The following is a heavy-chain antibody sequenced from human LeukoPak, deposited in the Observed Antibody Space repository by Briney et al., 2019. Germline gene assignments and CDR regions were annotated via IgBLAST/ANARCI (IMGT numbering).Heavy chain of an antibody. CDR1: GFTVSSNY. CDR3: AELRYFDWTFDY. J-gene: IGHJ4*02. CDR2: IYSGGST. V-gene: IGHV3-66*01. D-gene: IGHD3-9*01. Sequence: GGSLRLSCAVSGFTVSSNYMSWVRQAPGKGLEWVSVIYSGGSTYYADSVKGRFTISRDNSKDTLYLQMNSLRAEDTAVYYCAELRYFDWTFDYWGQGTLVTVSS.